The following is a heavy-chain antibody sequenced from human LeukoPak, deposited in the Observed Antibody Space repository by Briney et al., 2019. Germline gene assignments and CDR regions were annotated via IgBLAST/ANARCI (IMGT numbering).Heavy chain of an antibody. V-gene: IGHV5-51*01. CDR2: IYPGDSDT. J-gene: IGHJ1*01. D-gene: IGHD6-19*01. CDR3: ARAVAGAPEYFQH. Sequence: GESLKISCKGSGYRFNYWIGWVRQMPGKGLEWMGVIYPGDSDTRYSPSFQGHVTISADKSISTAYLQWGSLKASDTAMYYCARAVAGAPEYFQHWGQGTLVTVSS. CDR1: GYRFNYW.